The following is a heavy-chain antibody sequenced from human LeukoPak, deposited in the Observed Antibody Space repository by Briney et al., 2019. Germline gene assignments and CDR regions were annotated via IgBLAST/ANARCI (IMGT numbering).Heavy chain of an antibody. Sequence: ASVKVSCKASGYTLTSYGINWVRQAPGQGPEWMGWISADNGFTASAQNLQGRVTMTTDTSTNTAYMELRSLRSDDTAVYYCANLAGVVAGLDPWGQGTLVTVSS. CDR1: GYTLTSYG. CDR2: ISADNGFT. D-gene: IGHD6-19*01. CDR3: ANLAGVVAGLDP. V-gene: IGHV1-18*01. J-gene: IGHJ5*02.